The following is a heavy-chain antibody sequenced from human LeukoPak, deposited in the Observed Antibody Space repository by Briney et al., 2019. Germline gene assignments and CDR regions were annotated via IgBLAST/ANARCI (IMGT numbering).Heavy chain of an antibody. Sequence: SETLSLTCAVSGGSISNSNWWSWVRQPPGKGLEWIGEIYRSGSTNYNPSLKSRVTISVDKSKNQFSLKLSSVTAADTAVYYCARGVQLWLYFDHWGQGTLVTVSS. CDR1: GGSISNSNW. CDR2: IYRSGST. CDR3: ARGVQLWLYFDH. D-gene: IGHD5-18*01. J-gene: IGHJ4*02. V-gene: IGHV4-4*02.